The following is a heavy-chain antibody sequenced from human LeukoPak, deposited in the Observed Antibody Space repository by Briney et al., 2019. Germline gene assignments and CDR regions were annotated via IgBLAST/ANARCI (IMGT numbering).Heavy chain of an antibody. D-gene: IGHD6-13*01. V-gene: IGHV4-39*07. CDR2: IYYSGST. J-gene: IGHJ4*02. CDR1: GDSITSRDYW. Sequence: KTSETLSLTCTVSGDSITSRDYWGPWIRLPPARGLEGIGSIYYSGSTYYNPPLKSRATISVDTSKNQFSLKLSSVTAADAAVYFCARRSSSWYYFEDWGQGTLVTVSS. CDR3: ARRSSSWYYFED.